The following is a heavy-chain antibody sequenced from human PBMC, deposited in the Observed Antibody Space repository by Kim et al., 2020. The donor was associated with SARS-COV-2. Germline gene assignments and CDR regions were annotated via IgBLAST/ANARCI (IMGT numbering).Heavy chain of an antibody. CDR3: ARGKYPRRGDFDY. CDR2: IYYTGST. V-gene: IGHV4-59*08. D-gene: IGHD3-10*01. CDR1: GGSINTYY. J-gene: IGHJ4*02. Sequence: SETLSLTCTVSGGSINTYYWSWIRQPPGEGLEWIGEIYYTGSTNYNPSLKSRLTISLDTSKNQVSLTLSSVTAADTAVYYCARGKYPRRGDFDYWGQGTL.